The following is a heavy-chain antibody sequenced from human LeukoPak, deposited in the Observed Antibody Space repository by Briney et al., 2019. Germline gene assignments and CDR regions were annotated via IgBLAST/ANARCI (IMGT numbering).Heavy chain of an antibody. CDR3: ARVQWVIRDTVDF. J-gene: IGHJ4*02. Sequence: GGSLRLSCAASGFTFGSYAMHWVRQTPTKGLEWVALISYDGGNTYFADSVKGRFTISRDNSKNLVFLHMNNLRTEDTAVYYCARVQWVIRDTVDFWGQGTLVTVSS. D-gene: IGHD2-21*01. CDR2: ISYDGGNT. V-gene: IGHV3-30*04. CDR1: GFTFGSYA.